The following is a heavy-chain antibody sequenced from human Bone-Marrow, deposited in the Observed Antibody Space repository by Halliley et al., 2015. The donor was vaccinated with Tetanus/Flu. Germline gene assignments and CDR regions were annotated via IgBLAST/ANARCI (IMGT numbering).Heavy chain of an antibody. CDR3: ARGPSGVATIS. J-gene: IGHJ1*01. CDR2: IYSGGDT. D-gene: IGHD3-3*01. V-gene: IGHV3-53*01. Sequence: SLRLSCVASGFTVSNNYMTWVRQAPGKGLEWASLIYSGGDTLYADSVKGRFTISRDSFKNTLYLQMNSLRAEDTAVYYCARGPSGVATISGGQGTLVTVSS. CDR1: GFTVSNNY.